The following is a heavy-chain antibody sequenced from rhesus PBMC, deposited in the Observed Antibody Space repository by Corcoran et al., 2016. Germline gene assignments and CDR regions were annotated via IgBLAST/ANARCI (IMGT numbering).Heavy chain of an antibody. V-gene: IGHV1-70*01. CDR1: GYIFTSYV. CDR2: IHPGYGST. J-gene: IGHJ4*01. Sequence: QEQLVQSGAEVKKPGASVKVSCKAFGYIFTSYVLSGLRKAPGPGFEWMGGIHPGYGSTSYAQKFQGRVTITADMSTSTVYMELSSLRSEDMAVYYCAAAPRYSSSNYDYWGQGVLVTVSS. CDR3: AAAPRYSSSNYDY. D-gene: IGHD6-19*01.